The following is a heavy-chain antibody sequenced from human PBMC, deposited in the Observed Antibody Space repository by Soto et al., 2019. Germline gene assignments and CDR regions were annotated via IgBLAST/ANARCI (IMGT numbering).Heavy chain of an antibody. D-gene: IGHD4-17*01. J-gene: IGHJ5*02. Sequence: GASVKVSCKASGYTFISFDINWVRQATGQGPEWMGWMNPNSGIVGYAQKFRDRVTLTRDTSISTAYMELSSLNSEDTAVYYCARDYGGNSGWFDPWGQGTLVTVSS. CDR2: MNPNSGIV. V-gene: IGHV1-8*01. CDR1: GYTFISFD. CDR3: ARDYGGNSGWFDP.